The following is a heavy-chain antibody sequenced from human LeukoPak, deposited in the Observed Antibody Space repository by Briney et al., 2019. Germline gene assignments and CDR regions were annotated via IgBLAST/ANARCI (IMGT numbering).Heavy chain of an antibody. CDR3: ARAPGKWLPPRDAFDI. CDR1: GGSISSYY. J-gene: IGHJ3*02. CDR2: IYYYGST. Sequence: PSETLSLTCTVSGGSISSYYWGWIRQPPGKGLEWIGKIYYYGSTYYNPSLKSRVTISLDMSTNRFSLKLSSVTAADTAVYYCARAPGKWLPPRDAFDIWGQGTMVTVSS. D-gene: IGHD6-19*01. V-gene: IGHV4-39*07.